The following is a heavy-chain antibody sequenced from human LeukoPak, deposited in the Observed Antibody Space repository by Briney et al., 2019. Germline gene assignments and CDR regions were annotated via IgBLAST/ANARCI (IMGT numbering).Heavy chain of an antibody. CDR2: ISGGGGGT. Sequence: PGGSLRLSCAASGLTFSSCAMSWVRQAPGKGLEWVSGISGGGGGTNYADSVEGRFTISRDNPKNTLYLEMNHLRVEDTAVYYCAKDRWEQWLGVSYYDYGMDVWGKGTTVTVSS. D-gene: IGHD6-19*01. J-gene: IGHJ6*04. CDR1: GLTFSSCA. CDR3: AKDRWEQWLGVSYYDYGMDV. V-gene: IGHV3-23*01.